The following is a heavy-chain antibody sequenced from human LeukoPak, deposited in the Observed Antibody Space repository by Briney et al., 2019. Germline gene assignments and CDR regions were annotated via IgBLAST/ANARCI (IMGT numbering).Heavy chain of an antibody. CDR1: GGSISSGGYY. J-gene: IGHJ4*02. V-gene: IGHV4-31*03. CDR2: IYYSGST. Sequence: PSETLSLTCTVSGGSISSGGYYWSWIRQHPGKGLEWIGYIYYSGSTYYNPSLKSRVTISVDTSKNQFSLKLSSVTAADTAVYYCARGRSSSSGYFDYWAREPWSPSPQ. CDR3: ARGRSSSSGYFDY. D-gene: IGHD6-6*01.